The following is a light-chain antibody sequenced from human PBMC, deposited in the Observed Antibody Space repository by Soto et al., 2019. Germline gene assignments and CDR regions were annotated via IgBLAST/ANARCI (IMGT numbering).Light chain of an antibody. V-gene: IGKV1-5*01. CDR2: DAS. CDR1: QSISSW. CDR3: QQYNSYWT. Sequence: DIQMTQSPSTLSASLLERVTIXCRASQSISSWLAWYQQKPGKAPKLLIYDASSLESGVPSRFSGSGSGTEFTLTISSLQPDDFATYYCQQYNSYWTFGQGTKVDIK. J-gene: IGKJ1*01.